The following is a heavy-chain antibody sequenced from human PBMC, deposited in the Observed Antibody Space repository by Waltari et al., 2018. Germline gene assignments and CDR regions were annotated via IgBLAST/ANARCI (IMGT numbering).Heavy chain of an antibody. J-gene: IGHJ6*02. D-gene: IGHD1-1*01. CDR2: ISNSDDTT. Sequence: EMHLLESGGSLAQPGESLRLSCAASGLTFGDDARAWVRQAPGKGLEWVSTISNSDDTTYYAESVKGRFTISRDNSKSTLFLQMNSLRADDTAIYYCAKELERKPYYYYGWDVWGQGTTVTVSS. CDR1: GLTFGDDA. V-gene: IGHV3-23*01. CDR3: AKELERKPYYYYGWDV.